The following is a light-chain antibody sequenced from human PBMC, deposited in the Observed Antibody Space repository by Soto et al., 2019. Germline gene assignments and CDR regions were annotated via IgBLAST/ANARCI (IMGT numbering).Light chain of an antibody. CDR2: KIX. V-gene: IGKV2-30*01. CDR3: MQGTHWPYT. CDR1: QSLVDNDGYSY. Sequence: VGMTQSPLYLPVTLEERASVSCRSSQSLVDNDGYSYLSWFQQRPGQSPRRPIXKIXNRDSGVPDRFSGSGSDTDFTLKISRVEPEDVGVYYCMQGTHWPYTFVQGTQL. J-gene: IGKJ2*01.